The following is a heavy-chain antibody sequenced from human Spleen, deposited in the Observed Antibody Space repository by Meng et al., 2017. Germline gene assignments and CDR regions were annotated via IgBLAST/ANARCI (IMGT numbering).Heavy chain of an antibody. CDR3: ARGSGGIVGATIDY. J-gene: IGHJ4*02. D-gene: IGHD1-26*01. V-gene: IGHV3-11*01. CDR1: GFTFNYYY. CDR2: ISSGGSPT. Sequence: VQLLESGGGLVQPGGSLRLSCATSGFTFNYYYMNWIRQAPGKGLEWVSYISSGGSPTHYADSVKGRFTISRDDAKNSLYLQMDNLGAEDTAVYYCARGSGGIVGATIDYWGQGTLVTVSS.